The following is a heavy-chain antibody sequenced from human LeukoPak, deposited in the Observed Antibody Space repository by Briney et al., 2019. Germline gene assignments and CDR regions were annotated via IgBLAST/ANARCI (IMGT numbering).Heavy chain of an antibody. CDR2: ISGSGGST. CDR3: AKGRYFWSGYGSDY. CDR1: GFTFSSYA. D-gene: IGHD3-3*01. V-gene: IGHV3-23*01. J-gene: IGHJ4*02. Sequence: GGSLRLSCAASGFTFSSYAMSWVRQAPGKGLEWVSAISGSGGSTYYADSVKGPFTISRDNSKNTLYLQMNSLRAEDTAVYYCAKGRYFWSGYGSDYRGQGTLVTVSS.